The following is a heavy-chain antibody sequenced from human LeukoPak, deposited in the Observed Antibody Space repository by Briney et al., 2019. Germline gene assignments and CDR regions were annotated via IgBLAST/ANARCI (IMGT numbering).Heavy chain of an antibody. CDR1: EFTFSDAW. CDR2: IYTGGST. V-gene: IGHV3-53*01. CDR3: ARAAYSYGLAP. Sequence: GGSLRLSCAASEFTFSDAWMTWVRQAPGKGLEWVSVIYTGGSTYYTDSVKGRFTISRDIPKNTVYLQMDNLRAEDTALYHCARAAYSYGLAPWGQGTLVTVSS. J-gene: IGHJ4*02. D-gene: IGHD5-18*01.